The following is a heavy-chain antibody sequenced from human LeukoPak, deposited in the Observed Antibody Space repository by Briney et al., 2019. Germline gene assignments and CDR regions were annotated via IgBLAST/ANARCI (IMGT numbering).Heavy chain of an antibody. CDR1: GFTFSGYW. CDR2: INSDGYSI. CDR3: TRAGYSSGFDS. V-gene: IGHV3-74*03. Sequence: GGSLRLSCAASGFTFSGYWIHWVRQAPGKGLVWVSRINSDGYSITYADSVKGRFTISRDNAKNTLYLQMNSLIAEDTAVYFCTRAGYSSGFDSWGQGTLVTVSS. D-gene: IGHD6-19*01. J-gene: IGHJ5*01.